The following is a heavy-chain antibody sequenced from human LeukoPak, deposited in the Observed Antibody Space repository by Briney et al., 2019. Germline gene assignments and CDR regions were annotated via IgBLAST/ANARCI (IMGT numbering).Heavy chain of an antibody. CDR3: TRHLDNPFN. Sequence: GGSLRLSCAASGFTFSGSAMHWVRQASGKGLEWVGHIRSKANSYATAYAASVKGRFTISRDDSKNTAYLQMNSLKTEDTAVYYCTRHLDNPFNWGQGTLVTVSS. J-gene: IGHJ4*02. D-gene: IGHD1-14*01. CDR2: IRSKANSYAT. V-gene: IGHV3-73*01. CDR1: GFTFSGSA.